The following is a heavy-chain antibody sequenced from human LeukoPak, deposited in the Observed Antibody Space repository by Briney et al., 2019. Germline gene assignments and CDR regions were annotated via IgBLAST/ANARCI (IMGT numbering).Heavy chain of an antibody. CDR1: GFTFSSYG. Sequence: SGGSLRLSCAASGFTFSSYGMSWVRQAPGKGLEWVSAISGSGGSTYYADSVKGRFTISRDNSKNTLYLQMNSLRAQDTPVYYCANSHFRFWRKGTTVTISS. J-gene: IGHJ6*04. CDR2: ISGSGGST. CDR3: ANSHFRF. V-gene: IGHV3-23*01.